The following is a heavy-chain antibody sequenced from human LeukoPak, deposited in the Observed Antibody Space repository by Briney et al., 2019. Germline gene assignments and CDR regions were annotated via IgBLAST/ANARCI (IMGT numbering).Heavy chain of an antibody. V-gene: IGHV3-48*02. J-gene: IGHJ4*02. CDR2: ISSSSKTI. CDR1: GFTFSSYN. CDR3: ATGARLSFDY. Sequence: GGSLRLSCAASGFTFSSYNMNWVRQAPGKGLEWVSYISSSSKTIYYADSEKGRFTISRDNAKNSLYLQMNSLRDEDTAVYYCATGARLSFDYWGQGTLVTVSS.